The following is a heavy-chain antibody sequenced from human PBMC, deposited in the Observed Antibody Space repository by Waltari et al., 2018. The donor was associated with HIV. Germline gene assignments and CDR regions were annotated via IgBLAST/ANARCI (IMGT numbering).Heavy chain of an antibody. CDR2: IQHSGST. CDR1: AGPISRRNYY. V-gene: IGHV4-30-4*08. D-gene: IGHD3-10*01. CDR3: ARVSDSYGTVFEY. J-gene: IGHJ4*02. Sequence: QVQLQESGPGLVKSSQTLSLTRTFSAGPISRRNYYWNWIRQPPGKGLEWIGYIQHSGSTYYNPSLKSRVSISVNTSKNQFSLNLTSVTAADTAVYYCARVSDSYGTVFEYWGQGTLVSVSS.